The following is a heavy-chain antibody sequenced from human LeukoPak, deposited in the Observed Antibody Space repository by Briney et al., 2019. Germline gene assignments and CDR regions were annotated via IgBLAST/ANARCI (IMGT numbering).Heavy chain of an antibody. D-gene: IGHD3-9*01. CDR2: IYPGDSDT. Sequence: GEALKISFKGSGYSFTSYWIGWVRPMPGKGLGWMGIIYPGDSDTRYSPSFQGQVTISADKSISTAYLQWSSLKASDTAMYYCARLFKKTYYDILTGYYTAFDYWGQGTLVTVSS. CDR1: GYSFTSYW. CDR3: ARLFKKTYYDILTGYYTAFDY. J-gene: IGHJ4*02. V-gene: IGHV5-51*01.